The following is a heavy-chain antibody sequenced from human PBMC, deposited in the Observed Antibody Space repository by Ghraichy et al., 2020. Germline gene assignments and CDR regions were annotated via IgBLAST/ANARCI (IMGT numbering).Heavy chain of an antibody. D-gene: IGHD6-19*01. CDR1: GYSISSGYY. CDR2: IYHSGST. Sequence: SETLSLTCAVSGYSISSGYYWGWIRQPPGKGLEWIGSIYHSGSTYYNPSLKSRVTISVDTSKNQFSLKLSSVTAADTAVYYCARAMQQWLVLAFDYWGQGTLVTVSS. CDR3: ARAMQQWLVLAFDY. V-gene: IGHV4-38-2*01. J-gene: IGHJ4*02.